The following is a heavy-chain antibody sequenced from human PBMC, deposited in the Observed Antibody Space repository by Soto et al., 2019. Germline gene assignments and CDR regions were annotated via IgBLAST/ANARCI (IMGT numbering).Heavy chain of an antibody. CDR1: GYTFTTYG. D-gene: IGHD3-10*01. CDR2: ISARNGDT. V-gene: IGHV1-18*04. Sequence: QVHLVQSGAEVRKPGASVKVSCKASGYTFTTYGLIWVRQAPGQHLEWLGWISARNGDTKYAQGLQGRVALTRDTAKATAYMDLMNLRSDDTAVYFCARVQVLPNPAADFWGQGTLVTVSS. J-gene: IGHJ4*02. CDR3: ARVQVLPNPAADF.